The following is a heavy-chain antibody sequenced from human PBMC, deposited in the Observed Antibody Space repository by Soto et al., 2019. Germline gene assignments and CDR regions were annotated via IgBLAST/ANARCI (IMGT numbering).Heavy chain of an antibody. CDR3: ARQYSTSFDYYGLDV. Sequence: QVQLQQSGPGLVKPSQTLSLTCVISGDTVSSNTAAWNWIRQSPSRGLEWLGGTYYRSKWHYHYGPSVNGRISVNPDTSKNQFSLQLISVTPDDTAVYFCARQYSTSFDYYGLDVWDQGTTVTVSS. CDR2: TYYRSKWHY. CDR1: GDTVSSNTAA. D-gene: IGHD6-6*01. J-gene: IGHJ6*02. V-gene: IGHV6-1*01.